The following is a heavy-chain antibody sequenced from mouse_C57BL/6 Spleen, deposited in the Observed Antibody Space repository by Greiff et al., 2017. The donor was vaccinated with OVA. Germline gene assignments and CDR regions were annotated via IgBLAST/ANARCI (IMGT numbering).Heavy chain of an antibody. D-gene: IGHD2-1*01. V-gene: IGHV1-55*01. CDR2: IYPGSGST. CDR1: GYTFTSYW. J-gene: IGHJ2*01. Sequence: QVQLKQPGAELVKPGASVKMSCKASGYTFTSYWITWVKQRPGQGLEWIGDIYPGSGSTNYNEKFKSKATLTVDTSSSTAYMQLSSLTSEDSAVYYCARFYYGPYYFDYWGQGTTLTVSS. CDR3: ARFYYGPYYFDY.